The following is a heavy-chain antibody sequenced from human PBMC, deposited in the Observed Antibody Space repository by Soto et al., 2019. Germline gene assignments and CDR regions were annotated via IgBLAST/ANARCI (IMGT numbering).Heavy chain of an antibody. V-gene: IGHV1-69*04. CDR3: ARDQGYSFDY. CDR2: IIPILGIA. Sequence: SVKVSCKASGYTFTSYGISWVRQAPGQGLEWMGRIIPILGIANYAQKFQGRVTITADKSTSTAYMELSSLRSEDTAVYYCARDQGYSFDYWGQGTLVTVSS. D-gene: IGHD6-13*01. CDR1: GYTFTSYG. J-gene: IGHJ4*02.